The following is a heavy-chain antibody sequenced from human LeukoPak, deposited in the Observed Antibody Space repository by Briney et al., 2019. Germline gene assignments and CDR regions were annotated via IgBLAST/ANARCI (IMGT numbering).Heavy chain of an antibody. CDR3: ARDDDFWGGAAFDI. CDR1: GGSISSYY. V-gene: IGHV4-4*07. J-gene: IGHJ3*02. D-gene: IGHD3-3*01. CDR2: IYAGGNT. Sequence: PSETLSLTCTVSGGSISSYYWSWVRQPAGKGLEWIGRIYAGGNTNYNPSLKGRVTMTVDTSKNQFSLNLSSVTAADTAVYYCARDDDFWGGAAFDIWGQGTMVTVSS.